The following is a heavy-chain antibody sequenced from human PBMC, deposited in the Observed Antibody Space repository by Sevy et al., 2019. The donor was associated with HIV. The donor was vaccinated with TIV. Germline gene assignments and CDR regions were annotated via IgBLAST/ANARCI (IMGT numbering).Heavy chain of an antibody. CDR2: ISYDAINK. Sequence: GGSLRLSCAASGFTFSYYGMHWVRQAPGKGLEWVTFISYDAINKYHAGSVKARFTISRDNSKNTQYLQMNSLRPEDTALYYCAKNTAAVGTGGFDFWGQRTLVTVSS. J-gene: IGHJ4*02. CDR1: GFTFSYYG. D-gene: IGHD6-13*01. CDR3: AKNTAAVGTGGFDF. V-gene: IGHV3-30*02.